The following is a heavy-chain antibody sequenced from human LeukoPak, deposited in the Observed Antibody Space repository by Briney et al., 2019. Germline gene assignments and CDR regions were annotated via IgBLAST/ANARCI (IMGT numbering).Heavy chain of an antibody. CDR3: ARDAGYYFDF. V-gene: IGHV4-31*03. J-gene: IGHJ4*02. CDR1: GGSISSGGYY. Sequence: SETLSLTCTVSGGSISSGGYYWSWIRQLPGKGLEWIGFIYHSGKTYYNPSHKSRFTISIDTSKNQFSLKVSSVTAADTAVYYCARDAGYYFDFWGQGTLVTVSS. CDR2: IYHSGKT. D-gene: IGHD6-13*01.